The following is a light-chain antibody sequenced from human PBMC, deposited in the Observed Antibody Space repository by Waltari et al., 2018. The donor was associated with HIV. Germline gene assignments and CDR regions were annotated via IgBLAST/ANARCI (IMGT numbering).Light chain of an antibody. CDR1: TIGRRS. J-gene: IGLJ1*01. V-gene: IGLV3-21*02. CDR3: QVWDSDSDHYV. CDR2: SND. Sequence: SFVLTQPPSVSVAPGQTATITCGGNTIGRRSVHWYQQKPGQAPVLVIYSNDDRTSGIPQRFSGSKSGNTATLTITRVEVGDEADYYCQVWDSDSDHYVFGTGTEVTVL.